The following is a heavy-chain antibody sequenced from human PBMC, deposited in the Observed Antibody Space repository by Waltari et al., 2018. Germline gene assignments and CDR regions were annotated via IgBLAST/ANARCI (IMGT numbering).Heavy chain of an antibody. CDR3: ARAYYYDSSGPPAFDY. Sequence: QVQLQESGPGLVKPSGTLSLTCAVSGGSISSSNWWSWVRQPPGKGLEWIGEIYHSGSTTDTPSLKSRVTISVDKSKNQFSLKLSSVTAADTAVYYCARAYYYDSSGPPAFDYWGQGTLVTVSS. J-gene: IGHJ4*02. D-gene: IGHD3-22*01. CDR2: IYHSGST. V-gene: IGHV4-4*02. CDR1: GGSISSSNW.